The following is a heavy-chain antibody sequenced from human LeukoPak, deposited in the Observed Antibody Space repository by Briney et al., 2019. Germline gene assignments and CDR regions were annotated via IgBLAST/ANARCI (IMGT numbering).Heavy chain of an antibody. J-gene: IGHJ4*02. Sequence: PGGSLRLSCAASGFTFSSYWMSWVRQAPGKGLEWVANIKQDGSEKYYVDSVKGRFTISRDNAKNSLYLQMNSLRAEDTAVYYCAREVYDSSGYYFSRDFDYWGQGTLVTVSS. CDR3: AREVYDSSGYYFSRDFDY. CDR1: GFTFSSYW. D-gene: IGHD3-22*01. CDR2: IKQDGSEK. V-gene: IGHV3-7*01.